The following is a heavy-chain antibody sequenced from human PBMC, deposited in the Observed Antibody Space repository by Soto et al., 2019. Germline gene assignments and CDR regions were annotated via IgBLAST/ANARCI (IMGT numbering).Heavy chain of an antibody. D-gene: IGHD3-10*01. CDR1: GFTFSSYA. CDR3: AKGHGSGSLYYYYYYMDV. V-gene: IGHV3-23*01. CDR2: ISGSGGST. J-gene: IGHJ6*03. Sequence: GGSLRLSCAASGFTFSSYAMSWVRQAPGKGLEWVSAISGSGGSTHYADSVKGRFTISRDNSKNTLYLQMNSLRAEDTAVYYCAKGHGSGSLYYYYYYMDVWGKGTTVTVSS.